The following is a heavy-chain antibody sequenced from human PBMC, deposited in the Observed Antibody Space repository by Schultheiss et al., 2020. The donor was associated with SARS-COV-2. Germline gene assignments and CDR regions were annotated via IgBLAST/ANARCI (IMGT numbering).Heavy chain of an antibody. J-gene: IGHJ3*02. V-gene: IGHV1-18*04. D-gene: IGHD2-15*01. Sequence: ASVKVSCKASGYTFTGYYMHWVRQAPGQGLEWMGWISAYNGNTNYAQKLQGRVTMTTDTSTSTAYMELSRLRSDDTAVYYCARDLGGGYAFDIWGQGTMVTVSS. CDR1: GYTFTGYY. CDR3: ARDLGGGYAFDI. CDR2: ISAYNGNT.